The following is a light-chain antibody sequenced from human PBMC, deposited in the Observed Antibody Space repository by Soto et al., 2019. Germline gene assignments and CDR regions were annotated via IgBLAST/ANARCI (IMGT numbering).Light chain of an antibody. J-gene: IGLJ3*02. CDR3: QSYDSSLSGWV. Sequence: QSVLAQPPSVSGAPGQRVTISCTGSSSNIGAGYGVHWYQQLPGTAPKLLIYGNSNRPSGVPDRFSGSKSGTSASLAITGIQAEDEADYHCQSYDSSLSGWVFGGGTKLTVL. V-gene: IGLV1-40*01. CDR1: SSNIGAGYG. CDR2: GNS.